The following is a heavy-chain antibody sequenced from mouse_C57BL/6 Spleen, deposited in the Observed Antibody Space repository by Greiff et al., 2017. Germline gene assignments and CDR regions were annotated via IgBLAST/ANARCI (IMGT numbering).Heavy chain of an antibody. Sequence: QVQLQQSGAELVRPGTSVKVSCKASGYAFTNYLIEWVKQRPGQGLEWIGVINPGSGGTNYNEKFKGKATLTADKASSTAYMQLSSLTSEDSAVYFCAGDYYALYYFDYWGQGTTLTVSS. CDR2: INPGSGGT. V-gene: IGHV1-54*01. CDR1: GYAFTNYL. CDR3: AGDYYALYYFDY. J-gene: IGHJ2*01. D-gene: IGHD1-1*01.